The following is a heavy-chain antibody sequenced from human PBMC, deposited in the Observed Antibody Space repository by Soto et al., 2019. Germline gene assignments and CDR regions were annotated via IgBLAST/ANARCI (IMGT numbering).Heavy chain of an antibody. CDR2: ISYDGSNK. D-gene: IGHD5-12*01. Sequence: PGGSLRLSCAASGFTFSSYGMHWVRQAPGKGLEWVAVISYDGSNKYYADSVKGRFTISRDNSKNTLYLQMNSLRAEDTALYYCAKDFRDGYNYGGFDYWGQGTLVTVSS. CDR3: AKDFRDGYNYGGFDY. J-gene: IGHJ4*02. CDR1: GFTFSSYG. V-gene: IGHV3-30*18.